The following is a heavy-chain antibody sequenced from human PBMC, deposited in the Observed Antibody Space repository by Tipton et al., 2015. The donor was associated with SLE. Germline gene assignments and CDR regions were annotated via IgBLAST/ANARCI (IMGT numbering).Heavy chain of an antibody. CDR2: IRSKASGGTT. J-gene: IGHJ4*02. Sequence: RSLRLSCTASGFTFGDYAMGWFRQAPGKGLEWVGFIRSKASGGTTEYAASVKGRFTISRDDSKSIAYLQMNSLKTEDTAVYYCTTQVKSGGGGYWGQGTLVTVSS. D-gene: IGHD2-8*02. CDR1: GFTFGDYA. CDR3: TTQVKSGGGGY. V-gene: IGHV3-49*03.